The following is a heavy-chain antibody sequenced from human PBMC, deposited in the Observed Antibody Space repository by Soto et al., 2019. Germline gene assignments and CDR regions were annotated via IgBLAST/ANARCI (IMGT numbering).Heavy chain of an antibody. CDR1: GGSISNSDYF. V-gene: IGHV4-30-4*01. CDR3: ASGSDVLARGATFLDS. CDR2: SSSSGNT. J-gene: IGHJ4*02. D-gene: IGHD3-10*01. Sequence: QVPLQESGPGLVKPLQTLSLTCTVSGGSISNSDYFWSWIRQSPGKCLECIGYSSSSGNTYYNPSLKRRPTLSVDTSKNQSSRRVTSVTVEDTAVYYCASGSDVLARGATFLDSWGQGTLVTVSS.